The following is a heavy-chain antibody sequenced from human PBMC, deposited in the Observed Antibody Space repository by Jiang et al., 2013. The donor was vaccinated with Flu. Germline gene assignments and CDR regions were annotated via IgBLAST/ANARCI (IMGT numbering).Heavy chain of an antibody. J-gene: IGHJ4*02. V-gene: IGHV4-34*01. CDR2: INHSGST. D-gene: IGHD6-19*01. CDR3: ARDGLPMGGWTGRVFDY. CDR1: GGSFSGYY. Sequence: LLKPSETLSLTCAVYGGSFSGYYWSWIRQPPGKGLEWIGEINHSGSTNYNPPLKSRVTISVDTSKNQFSLKLSSVTAADTAVYYCARDGLPMGGWTGRVFDYWGQGTLVTVSS.